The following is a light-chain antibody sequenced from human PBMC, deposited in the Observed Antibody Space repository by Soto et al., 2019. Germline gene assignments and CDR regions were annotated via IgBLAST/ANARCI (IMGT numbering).Light chain of an antibody. J-gene: IGLJ1*01. CDR3: QSYDSTLCGYV. V-gene: IGLV1-40*01. Sequence: QSVLTQPPSVSGAPGQRVTISCTGSSSNIGAGYDVHWYQQLPGTAPKLLIYANNNRPSGVPDRFAGSKSGTSVSLAITGLQSDYEADYYCQSYDSTLCGYVFGTGTKLTVL. CDR2: ANN. CDR1: SSNIGAGYD.